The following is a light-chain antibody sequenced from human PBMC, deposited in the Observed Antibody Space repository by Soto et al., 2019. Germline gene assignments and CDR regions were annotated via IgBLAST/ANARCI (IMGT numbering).Light chain of an antibody. CDR3: SSYAGSGHVPYV. J-gene: IGLJ1*01. V-gene: IGLV2-8*01. CDR1: SSDVGGYDY. Sequence: QSVLTQPPSASGSPGQSVTISCTGTSSDVGGYDYVSWYQQHPGKAPKLMIYAVTKRPSGVPDRCSGSKSGNTASLTVSGLQVEDEADYCCSSYAGSGHVPYVFGTGTKLTVL. CDR2: AVT.